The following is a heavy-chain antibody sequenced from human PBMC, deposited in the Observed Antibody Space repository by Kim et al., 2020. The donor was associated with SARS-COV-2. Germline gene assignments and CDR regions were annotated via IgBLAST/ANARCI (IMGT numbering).Heavy chain of an antibody. V-gene: IGHV4-34*01. CDR3: AAGSGYDSI. CDR2: INHRGST. D-gene: IGHD5-12*01. J-gene: IGHJ4*02. CDR1: GGSFSGYY. Sequence: SETLSLTCAVYGGSFSGYYWSWIRQPPGKGLEWIGEINHRGSTNYNPSLKSRVTISVDTSKNQFSLKLSSVTAADTAVYYCAAGSGYDSIWGQGTLFTVSS.